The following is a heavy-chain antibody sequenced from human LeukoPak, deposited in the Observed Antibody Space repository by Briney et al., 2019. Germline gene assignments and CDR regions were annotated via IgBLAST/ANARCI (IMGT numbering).Heavy chain of an antibody. D-gene: IGHD1-26*01. Sequence: GGSLRLSCAASGFSFTNYAMTWVRQVPGEGLEWVSASRGSGGRTFYPDSVKGRFTVSRDNSINTLYLQINSLRADDTAVYFCARTLVGATSGPVCYLDSWGQGTLVSVST. CDR1: GFSFTNYA. J-gene: IGHJ4*02. CDR3: ARTLVGATSGPVCYLDS. CDR2: SRGSGGRT. V-gene: IGHV3-23*01.